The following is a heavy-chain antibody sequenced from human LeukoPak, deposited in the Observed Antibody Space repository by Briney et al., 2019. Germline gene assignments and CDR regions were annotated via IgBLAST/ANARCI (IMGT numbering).Heavy chain of an antibody. Sequence: GGSLRLSCAASGFTFDDYGMSWVRQAPGKGLEWVSGINWNGGSTGYTDSVKGRFTISRDNAKNSLYLQMNSLRAEDTALYYCASDIAAAGSNWFDPWGQGTLVTVSP. J-gene: IGHJ5*02. CDR1: GFTFDDYG. CDR3: ASDIAAAGSNWFDP. V-gene: IGHV3-20*04. CDR2: INWNGGST. D-gene: IGHD6-13*01.